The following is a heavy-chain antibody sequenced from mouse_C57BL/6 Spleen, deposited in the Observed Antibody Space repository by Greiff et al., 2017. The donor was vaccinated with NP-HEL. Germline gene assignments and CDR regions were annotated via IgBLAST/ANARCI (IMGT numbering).Heavy chain of an antibody. Sequence: VQLQQSGPELVRPGVSVKISCKGSGYTFTDYAMHWVKQSHAKSLEWIGVISTYYGDASYNQKFKDKATMTVDKSSSTAYMELARLTSEDSAVYCGARRDRYYGSRGYAMDYWGQGTSVTVSS. D-gene: IGHD1-1*01. J-gene: IGHJ4*01. CDR3: ARRDRYYGSRGYAMDY. V-gene: IGHV1-67*01. CDR2: ISTYYGDA. CDR1: GYTFTDYA.